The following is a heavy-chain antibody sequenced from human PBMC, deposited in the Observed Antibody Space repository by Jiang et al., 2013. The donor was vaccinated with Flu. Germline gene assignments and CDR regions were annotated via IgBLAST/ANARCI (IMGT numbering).Heavy chain of an antibody. V-gene: IGHV3-23*01. CDR1: GFTFSSYA. CDR3: AKPMISYYYDSSGYYYDY. J-gene: IGHJ4*02. D-gene: IGHD3-22*01. CDR2: ISGSGGST. Sequence: EVQLLESGGGVVQPGRSLRLSCAASGFTFSSYAMSWVRQAPGKGLEWVSAISGSGGSTYYADSVKGRFTISGDNSKNTLYLQMNSLRAEDTAVYYCAKPMISYYYDSSGYYYDYWGQGTLVTVSS.